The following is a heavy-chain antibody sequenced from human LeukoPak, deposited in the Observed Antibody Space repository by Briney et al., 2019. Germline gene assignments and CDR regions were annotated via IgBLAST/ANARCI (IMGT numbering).Heavy chain of an antibody. CDR2: ISSSSSYI. J-gene: IGHJ3*02. Sequence: GGSLRLSCAASGFTFSSYSMNWVRQAPGKGLEWVSSISSSSSYIYYADSVKGRFTISRDNAKNSLYLQMNSLRAGDTAVYYCARAEFYDSSGDAFDIWGQGTMVTVSS. CDR3: ARAEFYDSSGDAFDI. D-gene: IGHD3-22*01. V-gene: IGHV3-21*01. CDR1: GFTFSSYS.